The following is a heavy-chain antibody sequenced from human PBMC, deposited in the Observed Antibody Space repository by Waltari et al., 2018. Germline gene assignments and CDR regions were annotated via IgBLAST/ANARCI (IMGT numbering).Heavy chain of an antibody. D-gene: IGHD6-6*01. CDR2: IRYDGSNK. CDR1: GFTFSSYG. CDR3: AKEEYSSSPQNYYYYMDV. J-gene: IGHJ6*03. V-gene: IGHV3-30*02. Sequence: QVQLVESGGGVVQPGGSLRLSCAASGFTFSSYGMHWVRQAPGKGLEWVAFIRYDGSNKYYADSVKGRFTISRDNSKNTLYLQMNSLRAEDTAVYYCAKEEYSSSPQNYYYYMDVWGKGTTVTISS.